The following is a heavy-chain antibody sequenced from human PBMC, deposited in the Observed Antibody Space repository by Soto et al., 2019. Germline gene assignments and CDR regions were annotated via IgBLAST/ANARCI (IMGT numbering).Heavy chain of an antibody. CDR3: ATHIVVVTARSWFDP. Sequence: SETLSLTCAVYGGSFSGYYWSWIRQPPGKGLEWIGEINHSGSTNYNPSLKSRVTISVDTSKNQFSLKLSSVTAADTAVYYCATHIVVVTARSWFDPWGQGTPVTVSS. J-gene: IGHJ5*02. V-gene: IGHV4-34*01. CDR1: GGSFSGYY. D-gene: IGHD2-21*02. CDR2: INHSGST.